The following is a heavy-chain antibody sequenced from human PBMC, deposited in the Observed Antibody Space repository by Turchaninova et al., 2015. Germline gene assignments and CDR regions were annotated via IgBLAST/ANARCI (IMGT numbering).Heavy chain of an antibody. CDR2: SKRKSDVGKT. CDR1: GFTFSKAW. CDR3: TQTGL. J-gene: IGHJ6*04. Sequence: EAQLVESGGGLVQPGESLRPSCAASGFTFSKAWMGWVSQGPGKGLEWVGRSKRKSDVGKTYYAAPVKGIFNTSRDDSENTFFLKMHSLNTDDTAVYYCTQTGLWGKGTTVTVSS. V-gene: IGHV3-15*01. D-gene: IGHD1-14*01.